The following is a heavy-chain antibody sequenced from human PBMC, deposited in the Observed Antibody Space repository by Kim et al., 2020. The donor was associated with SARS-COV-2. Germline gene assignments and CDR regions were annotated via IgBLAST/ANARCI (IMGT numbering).Heavy chain of an antibody. D-gene: IGHD5-12*01. J-gene: IGHJ4*02. V-gene: IGHV1-18*01. Sequence: ASVKVSCKASGYTFTSYGISWVRQAPGQGLEWMGWISAYNGNTNYAQKLQGRVTMTTDTSTSTAYMELRSLRSDDTAVYYCARDPLDWVDIVATESKYFDYWGQGTLVTVSS. CDR1: GYTFTSYG. CDR2: ISAYNGNT. CDR3: ARDPLDWVDIVATESKYFDY.